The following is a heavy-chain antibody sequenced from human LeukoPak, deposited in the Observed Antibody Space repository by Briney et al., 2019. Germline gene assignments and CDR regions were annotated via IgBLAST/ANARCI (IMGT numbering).Heavy chain of an antibody. CDR3: ARERIAAAGTLDY. CDR2: IYYSGST. D-gene: IGHD6-13*01. J-gene: IGHJ4*02. V-gene: IGHV4-61*01. CDR1: GGSVSSGSYY. Sequence: SETLSLTCTVSGGSVSSGSYYWSWIRQPPGKGLEWIGYIYYSGSTNYNPSLKSRVTISVGTSKNQFSLKLSSVTAADTAVYYCARERIAAAGTLDYWGQGTLVTVSS.